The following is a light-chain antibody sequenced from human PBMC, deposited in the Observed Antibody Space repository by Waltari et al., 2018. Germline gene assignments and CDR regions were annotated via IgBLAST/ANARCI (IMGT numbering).Light chain of an antibody. Sequence: DIQMTQSPSTLSASVGDRVTITCRASQYINNWLAWYQQKPGKAPKLLIYKATTLESGVPSRFSGSGSGTEFTLTISSLQPDDFGTYYCQRYNGALFTFGPGTKVTLK. CDR1: QYINNW. V-gene: IGKV1-5*03. CDR2: KAT. J-gene: IGKJ3*01. CDR3: QRYNGALFT.